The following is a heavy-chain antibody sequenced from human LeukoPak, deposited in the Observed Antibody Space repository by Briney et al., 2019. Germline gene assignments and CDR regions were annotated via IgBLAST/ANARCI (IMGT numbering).Heavy chain of an antibody. CDR3: ARDHKNDFGWFDP. J-gene: IGHJ5*02. D-gene: IGHD3-3*01. CDR2: IYTSGST. CDR1: GGSISSGSYY. V-gene: IGHV4-61*02. Sequence: SQTLSLTCTVSGGSISSGSYYWSWIRQPAGKGLEWIGRIYTSGSTNYNPSLKSRATISVDTSKNQFSLKLSSVTAADTAVYYCARDHKNDFGWFDPWGQGTLVTVSS.